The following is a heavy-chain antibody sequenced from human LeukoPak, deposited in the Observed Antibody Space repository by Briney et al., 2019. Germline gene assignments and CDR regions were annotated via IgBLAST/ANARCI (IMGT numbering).Heavy chain of an antibody. Sequence: PGRSLRLSCAASGFTFSSFAMHWVRQAPGKGLEWVAVMSFDEIKGYYADSVKGRFTISRDNSKNTLHLQMNSLRAEDTAVYYSAKLSYDSSAYHSDYWGQGTLVTVSS. D-gene: IGHD3-22*01. V-gene: IGHV3-30*18. CDR3: AKLSYDSSAYHSDY. CDR2: MSFDEIKG. J-gene: IGHJ4*02. CDR1: GFTFSSFA.